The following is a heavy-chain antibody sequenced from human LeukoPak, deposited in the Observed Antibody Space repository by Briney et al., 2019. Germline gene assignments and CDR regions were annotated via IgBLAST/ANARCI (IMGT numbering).Heavy chain of an antibody. CDR3: ARGAAAGIVGWLDP. V-gene: IGHV3-48*04. D-gene: IGHD6-13*01. CDR1: GFTFSFYG. CDR2: ISNSGSTT. J-gene: IGHJ5*02. Sequence: PAGESLRLSCATSGFTFSFYGMHWVRQAPGKGLERISYISNSGSTTYHADSVKGRFSISRDNAKNLLYLQMNSLRAEDTAVYYCARGAAAGIVGWLDPWGQGTLVTVSS.